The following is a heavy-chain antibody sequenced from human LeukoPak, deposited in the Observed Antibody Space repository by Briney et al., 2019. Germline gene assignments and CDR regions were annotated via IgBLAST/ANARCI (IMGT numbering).Heavy chain of an antibody. V-gene: IGHV4-39*07. CDR2: IFYSGTT. J-gene: IGHJ6*02. CDR3: ARGFFDYLLYNGGYYWYFYGLDV. D-gene: IGHD3-3*01. CDR1: GGSISSGNYH. Sequence: SETLSLTCTVSGGSISSGNYHWGWIRQPPGKGPEWVASIFYSGTTYYNPSLKSRVTISIDTSKNQFSLKLNSVTAAGTALYYCARGFFDYLLYNGGYYWYFYGLDVWGQGTMVAVSS.